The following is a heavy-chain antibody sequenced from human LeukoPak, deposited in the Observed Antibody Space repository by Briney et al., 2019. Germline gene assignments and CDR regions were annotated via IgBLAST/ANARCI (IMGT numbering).Heavy chain of an antibody. D-gene: IGHD6-13*01. V-gene: IGHV6-1*01. CDR2: TYYRSKWYN. CDR3: AREYGQRAAAPHSRTYYFDY. Sequence: SQTLSLTCAISGDSVSSNSAAWNWIRQSPSRGLEWLGRTYYRSKWYNDYAVSVKSRITINPDTSKNQFSLQLNSVTPEDTAVYYCAREYGQRAAAPHSRTYYFDYWGQGTLVTVSS. J-gene: IGHJ4*02. CDR1: GDSVSSNSAA.